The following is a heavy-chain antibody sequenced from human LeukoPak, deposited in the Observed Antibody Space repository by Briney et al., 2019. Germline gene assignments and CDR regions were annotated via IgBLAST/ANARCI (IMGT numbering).Heavy chain of an antibody. Sequence: PGGSLRLSCAASGFTFTTYSMTWVRQAPGTGLEWVARIKGDGSDIHYVDSVKGRFTISRDNSRNTLYLQMNSLRAEDTAVYYCAREWWFLDYWGQGTLVTVSS. CDR2: IKGDGSDI. CDR3: AREWWFLDY. V-gene: IGHV3-7*05. J-gene: IGHJ4*02. D-gene: IGHD2-15*01. CDR1: GFTFTTYS.